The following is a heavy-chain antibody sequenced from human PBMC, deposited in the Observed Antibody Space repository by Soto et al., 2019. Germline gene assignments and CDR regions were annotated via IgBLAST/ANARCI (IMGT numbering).Heavy chain of an antibody. V-gene: IGHV1-8*01. D-gene: IGHD4-17*01. CDR3: ARDKPKPVLRGHYYYYMDV. CDR2: MNPNSGNT. J-gene: IGHJ6*03. CDR1: GYTFTSYD. Sequence: QVQLVQSGAEVKKPGASVKVSCKASGYTFTSYDINWVRQATGQGLEWMGWMNPNSGNTGYAQKFQGRVTMTRNTSIRTAYTELSSLRSEDTAVYYCARDKPKPVLRGHYYYYMDVWGKGTTVTVSS.